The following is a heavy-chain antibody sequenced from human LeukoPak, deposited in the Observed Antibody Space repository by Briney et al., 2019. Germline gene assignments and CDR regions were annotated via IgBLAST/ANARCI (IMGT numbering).Heavy chain of an antibody. V-gene: IGHV3-48*01. CDR1: GFTFSSYS. CDR2: ISSSSSTI. J-gene: IGHJ4*02. Sequence: GGSLRLSCAASGFTFSSYSMTWVRQAPGKGLEWVSYISSSSSTIYYADSVKGRFTISRDNAKNSLYLQMNSLRAEDTAVYYCARVLGEYGDYWGQGTLVTVSS. CDR3: ARVLGEYGDY. D-gene: IGHD2/OR15-2a*01.